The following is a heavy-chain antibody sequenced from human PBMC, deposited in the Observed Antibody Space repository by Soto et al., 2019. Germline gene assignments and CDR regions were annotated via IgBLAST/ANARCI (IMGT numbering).Heavy chain of an antibody. CDR1: GDSIGRFY. Sequence: QVQLHESGPGLVKPSETLSLTCNVSGDSIGRFYWSWIRQSAEKGLEWIGRVYSTGGTAYNPALKGRVTISLDRSNNRVSLEMNSVTAADTAVYFCARDLSGTGLDIWGRGTRVTVSS. CDR2: VYSTGGT. V-gene: IGHV4-4*07. CDR3: ARDLSGTGLDI. D-gene: IGHD1-26*01. J-gene: IGHJ6*02.